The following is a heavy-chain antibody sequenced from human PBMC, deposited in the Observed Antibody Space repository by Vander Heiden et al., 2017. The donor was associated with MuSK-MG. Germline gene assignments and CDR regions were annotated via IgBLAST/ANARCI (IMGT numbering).Heavy chain of an antibody. J-gene: IGHJ3*02. Sequence: QVQLVESGGGVVQPGRSLRLPCAASGFTFSSSGMHWVRQAPGKGLEWVSVISYDGSNKYYADSVKGRVTISRDNSKNTLYRQMNSLRAEETAVYYCAAGVGMGAPTGDVGAFDIWGQGTMVTVSS. V-gene: IGHV3-30*03. D-gene: IGHD1-26*01. CDR1: GFTFSSSG. CDR3: AAGVGMGAPTGDVGAFDI. CDR2: ISYDGSNK.